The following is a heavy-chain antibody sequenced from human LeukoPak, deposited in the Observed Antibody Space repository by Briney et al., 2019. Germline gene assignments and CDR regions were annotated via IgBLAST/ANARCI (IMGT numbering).Heavy chain of an antibody. V-gene: IGHV3-7*01. D-gene: IGHD4-17*01. CDR3: ARGDFNDYGDYVDAFEI. CDR2: IKPDGSEK. Sequence: GGSLRPSCAASGFTFSSYWMSWVRQAPGKGLEWVANIKPDGSEKYCVDSVKGRFTISRDNAKNSLYLQMNSLRDEDTAVYYCARGDFNDYGDYVDAFEIWGQGTMVTVSA. J-gene: IGHJ3*02. CDR1: GFTFSSYW.